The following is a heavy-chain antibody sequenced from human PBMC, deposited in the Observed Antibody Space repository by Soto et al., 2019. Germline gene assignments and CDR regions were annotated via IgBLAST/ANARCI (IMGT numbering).Heavy chain of an antibody. V-gene: IGHV4-30-2*01. CDR2: IYHSGST. CDR1: GGSISSGGYS. Sequence: SETLSLTCVVSGGSISSGGYSWSWIRQPPGKGLEWIGYIYHSGSTYYNPSLKSRVTISVGRSKNQFSLKLSSVTAADTAVYYCVRVPGPWGQGTLVTVSS. J-gene: IGHJ5*02. CDR3: VRVPGP.